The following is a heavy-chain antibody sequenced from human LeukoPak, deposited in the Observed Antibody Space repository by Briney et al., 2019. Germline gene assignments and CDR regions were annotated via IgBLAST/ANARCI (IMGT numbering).Heavy chain of an antibody. J-gene: IGHJ4*02. D-gene: IGHD6-13*01. CDR3: ARALMAAGNDFDY. Sequence: PGRSLRLSCAASGFTFSSYAMHWVRQAPGKGLEWVAVISYDGSNKYYADSVKGRFTISRDNSKNTLYLQMNSLRAEDTAVYYCARALMAAGNDFDYWGQGTLVTVSS. V-gene: IGHV3-30-3*01. CDR1: GFTFSSYA. CDR2: ISYDGSNK.